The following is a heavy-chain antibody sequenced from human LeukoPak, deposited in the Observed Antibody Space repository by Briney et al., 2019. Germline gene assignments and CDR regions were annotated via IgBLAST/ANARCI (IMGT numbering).Heavy chain of an antibody. CDR3: ARGDPISP. D-gene: IGHD3-3*02. CDR2: IYYSGST. V-gene: IGHV4-59*01. CDR1: GGSISSYY. J-gene: IGHJ5*02. Sequence: SETLSLTCTVSGGSISSYYWNWIRQPPGKGLEWIGYIYYSGSTNYNPSLKSRVSISVNTSKNQFSLKLSSVTAADTAVYYCARGDPISPWGQGTLVTASS.